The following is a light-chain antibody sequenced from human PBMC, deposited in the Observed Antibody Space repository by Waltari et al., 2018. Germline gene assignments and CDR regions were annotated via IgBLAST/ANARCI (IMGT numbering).Light chain of an antibody. CDR3: CSYAGTWV. Sequence: QSALTQPRSVSGSPGESVTISCTGTGGEVGVYNYVSCYQQHPGQAPKVLIYDVSKRPSGVPDRFYGSKSGNSASLTIFGLQAEDEADYYCCSYAGTWVFGGGTKLTVL. V-gene: IGLV2-11*01. J-gene: IGLJ3*02. CDR1: GGEVGVYNY. CDR2: DVS.